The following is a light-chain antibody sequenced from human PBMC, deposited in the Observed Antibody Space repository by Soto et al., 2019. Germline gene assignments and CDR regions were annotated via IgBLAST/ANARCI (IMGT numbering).Light chain of an antibody. V-gene: IGLV1-40*01. Sequence: QSVLTQPPSVSGAPGQRVTISCIGATSDVHWYQHRPGTAPKLLIYGNNNRPSGVPDRFSGSKSGPSASLAITGLQAEDEADYYCQSFDSSLSALYVFGTGTKLTVL. CDR3: QSFDSSLSALYV. J-gene: IGLJ1*01. CDR1: GATSD. CDR2: GNN.